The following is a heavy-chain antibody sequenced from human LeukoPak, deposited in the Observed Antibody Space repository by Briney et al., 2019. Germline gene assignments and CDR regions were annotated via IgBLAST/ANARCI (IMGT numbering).Heavy chain of an antibody. CDR3: AKHPGDFTGIVNYYYMDV. D-gene: IGHD1-26*01. V-gene: IGHV3-7*01. CDR2: IKQDGSEK. CDR1: GFTFSSYW. J-gene: IGHJ6*03. Sequence: GGSLRLSCVVSGFTFSSYWMSWVRQAPGKGLEWVANIKQDGSEKYYVDSVKGRFTISRDNAKNSLYLQMNSLRAEDTAVYYCAKHPGDFTGIVNYYYMDVWGKGTTVTVSS.